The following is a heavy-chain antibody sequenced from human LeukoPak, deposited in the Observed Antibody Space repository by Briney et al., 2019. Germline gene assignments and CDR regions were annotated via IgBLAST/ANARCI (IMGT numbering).Heavy chain of an antibody. Sequence: GGALRVSCAAPGFTFNNYAMGWGRQGPGGGAGGGLIIATDGGSAYYADSVKGRFTMSRDNSKNGLYLQMSSPRAEDTALYYCARCSGGTCYSFHYWGQGTLVTVSS. CDR3: ARCSGGTCYSFHY. CDR2: IATDGGSA. V-gene: IGHV3-23*03. CDR1: GFTFNNYA. J-gene: IGHJ4*02. D-gene: IGHD2-15*01.